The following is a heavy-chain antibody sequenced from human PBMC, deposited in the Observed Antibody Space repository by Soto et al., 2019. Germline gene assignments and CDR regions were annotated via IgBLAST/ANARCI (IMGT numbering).Heavy chain of an antibody. J-gene: IGHJ4*02. CDR1: GFTFTSSA. CDR3: GEDLDSSNS. V-gene: IGHV1-58*01. D-gene: IGHD6-13*01. CDR2: IVVGSGNT. Sequence: GASVKVSCKASGFTFTSSAVQWVRQARGQRLEWIGWIVVGSGNTNYAQKFQERVTITRDMSPSTAYMELSCLRAEFTAVYSCGEDLDSSNSWGRGTLVTVSS.